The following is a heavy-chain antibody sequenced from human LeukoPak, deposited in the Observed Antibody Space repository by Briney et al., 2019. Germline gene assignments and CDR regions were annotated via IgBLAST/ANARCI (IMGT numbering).Heavy chain of an antibody. CDR2: IKPNGGGT. CDR1: GYTFTGYY. J-gene: IGHJ4*02. Sequence: ASVKVSCKASGYTFTGYYIHWVRQAPGQGLEWMGWIKPNGGGTNYAQNFQGRVTMTRDTSISTAYMELSRLRSDDTAIYYCARENNSGWYRKAAFDYWGQGTLVTVTS. D-gene: IGHD6-19*01. CDR3: ARENNSGWYRKAAFDY. V-gene: IGHV1-2*02.